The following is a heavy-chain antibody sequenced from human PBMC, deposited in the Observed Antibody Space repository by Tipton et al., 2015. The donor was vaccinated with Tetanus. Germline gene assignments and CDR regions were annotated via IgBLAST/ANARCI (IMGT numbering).Heavy chain of an antibody. CDR1: GFTFTSSA. V-gene: IGHV1-58*01. J-gene: IGHJ6*02. Sequence: QLVQSGPEVKKPGTSVKVSCKASGFTFTSSAVQWVRQARGQRLEWIGWIVVGSGNTNYAQKFQERVTITRDMSTTTVSMELSSLRSEDTAVYYCARLRGWGIGGYGMDLWGQGTTVTVSS. CDR2: IVVGSGNT. CDR3: ARLRGWGIGGYGMDL. D-gene: IGHD3-16*01.